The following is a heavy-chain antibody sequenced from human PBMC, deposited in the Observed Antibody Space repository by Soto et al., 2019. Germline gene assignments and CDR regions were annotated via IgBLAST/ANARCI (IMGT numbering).Heavy chain of an antibody. D-gene: IGHD3-9*01. CDR1: GFSLSTSGVG. Sequence: QITLKESGPTLVKPTQTLTLTCTFSGFSLSTSGVGVGWIRQPPGKALEWLALIYWDDDKRYSPSLKSRLTSTKDTSKNQVVLTMTNMDPVDTATYYCAHRRDYDILTGYQDYWGQGTLVTVSS. J-gene: IGHJ4*02. CDR2: IYWDDDK. V-gene: IGHV2-5*02. CDR3: AHRRDYDILTGYQDY.